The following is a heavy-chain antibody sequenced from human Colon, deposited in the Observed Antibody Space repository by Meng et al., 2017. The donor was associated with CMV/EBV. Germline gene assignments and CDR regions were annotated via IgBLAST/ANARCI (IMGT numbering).Heavy chain of an antibody. D-gene: IGHD4-17*01. V-gene: IGHV3-7*01. J-gene: IGHJ6*02. CDR1: GFTFSSYW. CDR2: IKQDGSEK. Sequence: GGSLRLSCAASGFTFSSYWMSWVRQAPGKGLEWVANIKQDGSEKYYVDSVKGRSTISRDNAKNSLYLQMNSLRAEDTAVYYCARYGDPPYYYYGMDVWGQGTTVTVSS. CDR3: ARYGDPPYYYYGMDV.